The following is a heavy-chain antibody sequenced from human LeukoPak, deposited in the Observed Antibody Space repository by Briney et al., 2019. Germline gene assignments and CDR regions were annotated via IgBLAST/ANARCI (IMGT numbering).Heavy chain of an antibody. D-gene: IGHD6-13*01. CDR1: GGSISSYY. V-gene: IGHV4-59*01. Sequence: SETLSLTCTVSGGSISSYYWSWIRQPPGKGLEWIGYIYYSGSTNYNPSLKSRVTISVDTSKNQFSLKLSSVTAADTAVYYCARDRTIAAAGTMDYWGQGILVTVSS. CDR2: IYYSGST. J-gene: IGHJ4*02. CDR3: ARDRTIAAAGTMDY.